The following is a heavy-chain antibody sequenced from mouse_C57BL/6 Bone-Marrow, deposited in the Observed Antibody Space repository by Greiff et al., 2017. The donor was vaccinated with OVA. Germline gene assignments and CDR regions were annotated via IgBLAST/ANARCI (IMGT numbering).Heavy chain of an antibody. J-gene: IGHJ2*01. CDR3: VREGDYYGSSYYFDY. CDR2: IRSKSSNYAT. CDR1: GFTFNTYA. V-gene: IGHV10-3*01. D-gene: IGHD1-1*01. Sequence: DVQLVESGGGLVQPKGSLKLSCAASGFTFNTYAMHWVRQAPGKGLEWVARIRSKSSNYATYYADSVKDRFTISRDDSQSMLYLQMNNLKTEDTAMYYCVREGDYYGSSYYFDYWGQGTTLTVSS.